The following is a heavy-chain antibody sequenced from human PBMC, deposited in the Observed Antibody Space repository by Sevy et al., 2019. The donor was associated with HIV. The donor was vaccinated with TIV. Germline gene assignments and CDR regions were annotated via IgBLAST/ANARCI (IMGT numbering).Heavy chain of an antibody. CDR1: GGSVSSGSYY. Sequence: SETLSLTCTVSGGSVSSGSYYWSWIRQPPGKGLEWIGYIYYSGSTNYNPSLKSRVTISVDTSKNQFSLKLSSVTAAETAVYYCARDAGATPRDAFDIWGQGTMVTVSS. J-gene: IGHJ3*02. CDR2: IYYSGST. CDR3: ARDAGATPRDAFDI. D-gene: IGHD1-26*01. V-gene: IGHV4-61*01.